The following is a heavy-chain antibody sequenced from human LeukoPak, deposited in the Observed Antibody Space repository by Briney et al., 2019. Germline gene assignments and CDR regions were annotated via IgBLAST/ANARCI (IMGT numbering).Heavy chain of an antibody. V-gene: IGHV5-51*01. J-gene: IGHJ4*02. CDR1: GYNFTSQW. D-gene: IGHD3-10*01. Sequence: GESLKISCKLSGYNFTSQWIGWVRQMPGKGLDWMGIIWPGDSTTIYTPSFQGQVTMSVDESISTAYLQWSSLKASDTATYYCAGDYGSQSGVGYWGQGTLVTVSS. CDR2: IWPGDSTT. CDR3: AGDYGSQSGVGY.